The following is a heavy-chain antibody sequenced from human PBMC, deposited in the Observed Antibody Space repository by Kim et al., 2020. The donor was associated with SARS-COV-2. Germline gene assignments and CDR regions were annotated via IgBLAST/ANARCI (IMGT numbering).Heavy chain of an antibody. Sequence: SETLSLTCAVYGGSFSGYYWSWIRQPPGKGLEWIGEINHSGSTNYNPSLKSRVTISVDTSKNQFSLKLSSVTAADTAVYYCARAVYYYDSSGYPTFDYWGQGTLVTVSS. V-gene: IGHV4-34*01. J-gene: IGHJ4*02. D-gene: IGHD3-22*01. CDR2: INHSGST. CDR3: ARAVYYYDSSGYPTFDY. CDR1: GGSFSGYY.